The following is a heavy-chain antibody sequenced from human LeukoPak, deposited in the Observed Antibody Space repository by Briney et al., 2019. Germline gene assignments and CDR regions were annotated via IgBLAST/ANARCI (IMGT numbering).Heavy chain of an antibody. CDR1: GDSITNNDW. CDR2: IRHSGTT. J-gene: IGHJ4*02. Sequence: SETLSLTCTVSGDSITNNDWWSWVRQPPGKGLEWIGEIRHSGTTNYNPSLKSRVTMSVDKSKNQFFLKLSSVTAADTAVYYCARVSLVRGAPDYYFDYWGQGTLVTVSS. CDR3: ARVSLVRGAPDYYFDY. V-gene: IGHV4-4*02. D-gene: IGHD3-10*01.